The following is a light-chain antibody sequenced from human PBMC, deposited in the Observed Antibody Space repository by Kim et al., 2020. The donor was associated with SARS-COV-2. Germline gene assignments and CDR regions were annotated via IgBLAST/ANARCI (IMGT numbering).Light chain of an antibody. J-gene: IGLJ2*01. Sequence: AQEKTATFTCGGDNIESKSAHWYRQKPGQAPVVVIYYDSDRPTGIPERFSGSNSGNTATLTLSRVEAGDEADYYCQVWDSSSDHVVFGGGTKLTVL. V-gene: IGLV3-21*04. CDR3: QVWDSSSDHVV. CDR1: NIESKS. CDR2: YDS.